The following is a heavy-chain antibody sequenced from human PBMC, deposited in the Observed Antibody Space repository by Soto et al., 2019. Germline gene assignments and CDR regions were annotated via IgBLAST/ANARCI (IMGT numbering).Heavy chain of an antibody. J-gene: IGHJ4*02. V-gene: IGHV5-10-1*01. CDR1: GYSFTIYW. D-gene: IGHD6-19*01. CDR3: ARVLRSGWYFTHFDY. Sequence: LGESLKISCNGSGYSFTIYWISWVRQMPGKGLEWMGRIDPSDSYTNYSPSFQGHVTISADKSISTAYLQWSSLKASDTAMYYCARVLRSGWYFTHFDYWGQGTLVTV. CDR2: IDPSDSYT.